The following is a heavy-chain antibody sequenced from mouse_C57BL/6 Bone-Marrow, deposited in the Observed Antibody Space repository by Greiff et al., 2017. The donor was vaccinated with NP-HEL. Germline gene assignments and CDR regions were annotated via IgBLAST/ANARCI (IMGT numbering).Heavy chain of an antibody. Sequence: QVQLQQPGAELVKPGASVKLSCKASGYTFTSYWMQWVKQRPGPGLEWIGEIDPSDSYTNSNQKFKGKATLTVDTSSSTAYMQLSSLTSEDSAVYYCARCDGYYDYWGQGTTLTVSS. J-gene: IGHJ2*01. CDR2: IDPSDSYT. CDR3: ARCDGYYDY. CDR1: GYTFTSYW. V-gene: IGHV1-50*01. D-gene: IGHD2-3*01.